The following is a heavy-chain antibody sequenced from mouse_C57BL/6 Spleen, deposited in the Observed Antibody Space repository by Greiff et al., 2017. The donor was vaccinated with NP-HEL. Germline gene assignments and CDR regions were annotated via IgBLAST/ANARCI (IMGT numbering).Heavy chain of an antibody. D-gene: IGHD1-1*01. CDR1: GYTFTDYN. Sequence: VHVKQSGPELVKPGASVKMSCKASGYTFTDYNMHWVKQSHGKSLEWIGYINPNNGGTSYNQKFKGKATLTVNKSSSTAYMELRSLTSEDSAVYYCARMGPSYGYYFDYWGQGTTLTVSS. CDR2: INPNNGGT. CDR3: ARMGPSYGYYFDY. V-gene: IGHV1-22*01. J-gene: IGHJ2*01.